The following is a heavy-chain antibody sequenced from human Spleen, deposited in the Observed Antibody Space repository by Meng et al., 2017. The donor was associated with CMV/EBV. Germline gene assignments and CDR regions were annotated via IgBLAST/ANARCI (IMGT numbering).Heavy chain of an antibody. V-gene: IGHV3-48*03. Sequence: GGSLRLSCAASGFTFSSYEMNWVRQAPGKGLEWVSYISSSGSTIYYADSVKGRFTISRDNAKNSLYLQMNSLRAEDTAVYYCARDGPGRYYFDYWGQGTLVTVSS. CDR2: ISSSGSTI. D-gene: IGHD1-26*01. CDR3: ARDGPGRYYFDY. CDR1: GFTFSSYE. J-gene: IGHJ4*02.